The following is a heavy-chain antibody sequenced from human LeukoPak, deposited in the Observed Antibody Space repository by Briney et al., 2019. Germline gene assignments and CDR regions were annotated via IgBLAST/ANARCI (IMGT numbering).Heavy chain of an antibody. J-gene: IGHJ4*02. CDR1: GFTVSANY. V-gene: IGHV3-53*01. Sequence: GGSLRLSCAASGFTVSANYMSWARQAPGKGLEWVSIIYDSGTIHYADSVKGRFTISRDNLKNTLYLQMNSLRAEDTAVYYCASHWGGYWGQGTLVTVSS. CDR2: IYDSGTI. CDR3: ASHWGGY. D-gene: IGHD3-16*01.